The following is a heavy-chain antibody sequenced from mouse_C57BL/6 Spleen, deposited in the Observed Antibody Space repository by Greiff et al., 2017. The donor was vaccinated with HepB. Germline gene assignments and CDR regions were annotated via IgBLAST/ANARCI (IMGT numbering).Heavy chain of an antibody. Sequence: QVQLKESGAELVKPGASVKISCKASGYAFSSYWMNWVKQRPGKGLEWIGQIYPGDGDTNYTGKLKGKATLTADKSYSTAYMQLSSLTSGDSAVYFCARSLYYGSSYWYFDVWGTGTTVTVSS. CDR2: IYPGDGDT. CDR1: GYAFSSYW. D-gene: IGHD1-1*01. J-gene: IGHJ1*03. CDR3: ARSLYYGSSYWYFDV. V-gene: IGHV1-80*01.